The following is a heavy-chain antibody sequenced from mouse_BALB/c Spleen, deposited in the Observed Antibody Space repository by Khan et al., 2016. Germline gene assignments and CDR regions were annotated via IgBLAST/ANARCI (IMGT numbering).Heavy chain of an antibody. CDR2: INPNSSTI. V-gene: IGHV4-1*02. J-gene: IGHJ3*01. CDR3: ASAGYYGYLAY. D-gene: IGHD1-1*01. Sequence: EVKLLESGGGLVQPGGSLKLSCAASGFDFSRYWMSWVRQAPGKGLEWIGEINPNSSTINYTPSLKDKFIISKENAKNTLYLQMSKVRSEATALYYCASAGYYGYLAYWGQGTLVTVSA. CDR1: GFDFSRYW.